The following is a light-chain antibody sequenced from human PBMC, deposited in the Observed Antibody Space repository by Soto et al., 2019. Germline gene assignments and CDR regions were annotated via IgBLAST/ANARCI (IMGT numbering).Light chain of an antibody. CDR2: DAS. Sequence: DIQVTQSPSSLSASVGDRVTISCRASQSISGYLNWYQQKPEKAPNLLIFDASSLQSGVPSRFSGRGSGAQYTLTISSLQPEDFATYFCQHSYSKFPITFVQGTRLEIK. J-gene: IGKJ5*01. CDR3: QHSYSKFPIT. V-gene: IGKV1-39*01. CDR1: QSISGY.